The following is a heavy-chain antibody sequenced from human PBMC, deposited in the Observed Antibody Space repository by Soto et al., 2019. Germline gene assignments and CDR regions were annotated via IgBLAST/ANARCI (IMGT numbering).Heavy chain of an antibody. V-gene: IGHV3-7*03. Sequence: EVQLVESGGGLVQPGGSLRLSCVVSGFTFSTYWMTWVRQAPGKGLEWVANIKEDGSENYYLDSVKGRFTIYRDNAKNSLYLQMNSLRAEDTAVYYCARDKVVGPTTLDYWGQGTLVTVSS. CDR2: IKEDGSEN. J-gene: IGHJ4*02. D-gene: IGHD1-26*01. CDR3: ARDKVVGPTTLDY. CDR1: GFTFSTYW.